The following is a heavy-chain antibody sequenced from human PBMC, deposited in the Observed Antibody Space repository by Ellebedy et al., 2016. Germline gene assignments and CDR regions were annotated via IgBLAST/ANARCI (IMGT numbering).Heavy chain of an antibody. Sequence: ASVKVSCXASGYTFTSYAMHWVRQAPGQRLEWMGWINAGNGNTKYSQKFQGRVTMTRDTSTSTVYMELSSLRSEDTAVYYCARGLNRGSGFVTGYWGQGTLVTVSS. CDR1: GYTFTSYA. J-gene: IGHJ4*02. CDR2: INAGNGNT. CDR3: ARGLNRGSGFVTGY. D-gene: IGHD3-10*01. V-gene: IGHV1-3*01.